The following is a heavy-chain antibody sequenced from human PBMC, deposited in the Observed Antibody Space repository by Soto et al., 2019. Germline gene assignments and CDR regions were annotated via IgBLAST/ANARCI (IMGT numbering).Heavy chain of an antibody. D-gene: IGHD2-21*02. V-gene: IGHV1-69*06. CDR1: GGTFSSYA. Sequence: SVKVSCKASGGTFSSYAISWVRQAPGQGLEWMGGIIPIFGTANYAQKFQGRVTITADKSTSTAYMELSSLRSEDTAVYYCARSMPLGIVVVTAPPKYYYYGMDVWGQGTTVTVSS. CDR3: ARSMPLGIVVVTAPPKYYYYGMDV. CDR2: IIPIFGTA. J-gene: IGHJ6*02.